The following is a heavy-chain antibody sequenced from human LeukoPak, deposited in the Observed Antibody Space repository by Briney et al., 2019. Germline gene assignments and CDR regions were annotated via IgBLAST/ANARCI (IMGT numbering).Heavy chain of an antibody. D-gene: IGHD6-13*01. CDR3: ARFLRSSWSPHAEYFQH. CDR1: GFTFSSYW. J-gene: IGHJ1*01. V-gene: IGHV3-7*01. Sequence: GGSLRLSCAASGFTFSSYWMTWVRQAPGKGLEWVANIKRDGNEKYYVDSVKGRFTISSDNAKNSLYLQMNSLRAEDTAVYYCARFLRSSWSPHAEYFQHWGQGTLVTVSS. CDR2: IKRDGNEK.